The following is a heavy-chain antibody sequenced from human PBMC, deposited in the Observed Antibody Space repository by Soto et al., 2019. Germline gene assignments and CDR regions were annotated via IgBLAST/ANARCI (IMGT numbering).Heavy chain of an antibody. J-gene: IGHJ4*02. CDR2: ISYDGSNK. CDR1: GFTFSSYA. CDR3: SRDYGSSSYAF. Sequence: QVQLVESGGGVVQPGRSLRLSCAASGFTFSSYAMHWVRQAPGKGLEWVAAISYDGSNKYYADSVKGRFTISRDNSKNTLYLLMNSLKAEDTAVYYFSRDYGSSSYAFWGEETLVTVSS. D-gene: IGHD6-13*01. V-gene: IGHV3-30-3*01.